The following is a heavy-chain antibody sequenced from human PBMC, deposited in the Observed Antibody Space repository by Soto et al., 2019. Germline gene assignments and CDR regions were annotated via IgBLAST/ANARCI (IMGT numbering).Heavy chain of an antibody. V-gene: IGHV3-30*18. Sequence: QPGGSLRLSCAASGFTFSHHGMHWVRQAPGKGLEWLTVVSSDGSITYDADSVRGRFAISRDNSKNTLYLHMNSLRTEDTAVYYCAKESDYYSNSKWSFDPWGQGTLVTVSS. CDR1: GFTFSHHG. J-gene: IGHJ5*02. CDR2: VSSDGSIT. D-gene: IGHD2-21*01. CDR3: AKESDYYSNSKWSFDP.